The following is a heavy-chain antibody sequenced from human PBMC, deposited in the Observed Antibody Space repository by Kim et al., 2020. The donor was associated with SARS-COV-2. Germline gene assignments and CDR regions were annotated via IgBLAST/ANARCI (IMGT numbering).Heavy chain of an antibody. CDR2: IIPIFGTA. J-gene: IGHJ5*02. D-gene: IGHD3-10*01. CDR3: ARATMVNPSQNWFDP. V-gene: IGHV1-69*13. CDR1: GGTFSSYA. Sequence: SVKVSCKASGGTFSSYAISWVRQAPGQGLEWMGGIIPIFGTANYAQKFQGRVTITADESTSTAYMELSSLRSEDTAVYYCARATMVNPSQNWFDPWGQGTLVTVSS.